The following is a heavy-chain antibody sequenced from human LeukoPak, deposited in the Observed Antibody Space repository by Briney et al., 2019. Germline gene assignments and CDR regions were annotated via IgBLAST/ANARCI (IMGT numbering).Heavy chain of an antibody. V-gene: IGHV3-7*01. CDR3: ASWPNYYDSSGYYQVDAFDI. D-gene: IGHD3-22*01. J-gene: IGHJ3*02. CDR1: GFTFSGYW. CDR2: IKEDGSEE. Sequence: GGSLRLSCAASGFTFSGYWMTWVRQAPGKGLEWVANIKEDGSEEHYVESVKGRFTISRDNAKSSMYLQMNSLRDEDTAVYYCASWPNYYDSSGYYQVDAFDIWGQGTMVTVSS.